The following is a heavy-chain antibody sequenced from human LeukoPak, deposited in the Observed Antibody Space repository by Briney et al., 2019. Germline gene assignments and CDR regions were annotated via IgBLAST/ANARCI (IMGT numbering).Heavy chain of an antibody. CDR3: ARGTSPYCGGDCLHFDY. CDR1: GGSISSYY. J-gene: IGHJ4*02. D-gene: IGHD2-21*02. V-gene: IGHV4-59*01. CDR2: IYYSGST. Sequence: SETLSLTCTVSGGSISSYYWSWIRQPPGKGLEWIGYIYYSGSTNYNPSLKSRVTISVDTSKNQFSLKLSSVTAADTAVYYCARGTSPYCGGDCLHFDYWGQGTLVTVSS.